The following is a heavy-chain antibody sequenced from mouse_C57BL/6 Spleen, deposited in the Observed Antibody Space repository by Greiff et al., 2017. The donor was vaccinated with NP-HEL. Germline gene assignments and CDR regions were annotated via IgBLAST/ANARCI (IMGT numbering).Heavy chain of an antibody. V-gene: IGHV1-53*01. D-gene: IGHD2-5*01. CDR2: INPSNGGT. Sequence: QVHVKQPGTELVKPGASVKLSCKASGYTFTSYWMHWVKQRPGQGLEWIGNINPSNGGTNYNEKFKSKATLTVDKSSSTAYMQLSSLTSEDSAVYYCARSRDYSNFYYAMDYWGQGTSVTVSS. J-gene: IGHJ4*01. CDR1: GYTFTSYW. CDR3: ARSRDYSNFYYAMDY.